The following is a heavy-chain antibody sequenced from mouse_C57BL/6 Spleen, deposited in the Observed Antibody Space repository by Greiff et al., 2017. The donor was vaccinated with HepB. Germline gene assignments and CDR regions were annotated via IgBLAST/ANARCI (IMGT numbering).Heavy chain of an antibody. V-gene: IGHV10-1*01. CDR1: GFSFNTYA. CDR2: IRSKSNNYAT. D-gene: IGHD4-1*01. J-gene: IGHJ3*01. Sequence: EVKLVESGGGLVQPKGSLKLSCAASGFSFNTYAMNWVRQAPGKGLEWVARIRSKSNNYATYYADSVKDRFTISRDDSESMLYLQMNNLKTEDTAIYYCVRLNWDFAYWGQGTLVTVSA. CDR3: VRLNWDFAY.